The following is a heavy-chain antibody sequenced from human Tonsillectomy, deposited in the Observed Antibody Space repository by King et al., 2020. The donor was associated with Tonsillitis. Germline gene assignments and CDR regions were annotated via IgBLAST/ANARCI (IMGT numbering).Heavy chain of an antibody. D-gene: IGHD3-16*01. CDR3: ARHSAFLGGGFDP. CDR2: IYYSWTT. Sequence: RQLQESGPGLVKPSETLSLTCTVSGGSITNNNYYWGWIRQPPGKGLEWIGSIYYSWTTYYNPSLKSRVNISVDTSKNQFSLNLSSVTAADTAVYYCARHSAFLGGGFDPWGQGTLVTVSS. J-gene: IGHJ5*02. CDR1: GGSITNNNYY. V-gene: IGHV4-39*01.